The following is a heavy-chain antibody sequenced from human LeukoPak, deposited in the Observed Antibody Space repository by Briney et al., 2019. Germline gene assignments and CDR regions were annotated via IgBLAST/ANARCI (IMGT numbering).Heavy chain of an antibody. D-gene: IGHD6-19*01. J-gene: IGHJ4*02. V-gene: IGHV3-30*18. Sequence: GGSLRLSCAASGFTFSSYGMHWVRQAPGKGLEWVAVISYDGSNKYYADSVKGRFTISRDNAKNSLYLQMNSLRVEDTAFYYCAKDNRRHYTSGPNPDSLHWGQGALVTVSS. CDR1: GFTFSSYG. CDR2: ISYDGSNK. CDR3: AKDNRRHYTSGPNPDSLH.